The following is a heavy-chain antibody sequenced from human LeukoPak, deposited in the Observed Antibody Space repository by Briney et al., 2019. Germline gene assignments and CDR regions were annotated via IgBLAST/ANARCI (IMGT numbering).Heavy chain of an antibody. CDR3: ARARKPPGSGWYFDY. V-gene: IGHV3-30-3*01. J-gene: IGHJ4*02. Sequence: GGSLRLSCAASGFTFSSYAMHRVRQAPGKGLEWVAVISYGGSNKYYADSVKGRFTISRDNSKNTLYLQMNSLRAEDTAVYYCARARKPPGSGWYFDYWGQGTLVTVSS. CDR1: GFTFSSYA. CDR2: ISYGGSNK. D-gene: IGHD6-19*01.